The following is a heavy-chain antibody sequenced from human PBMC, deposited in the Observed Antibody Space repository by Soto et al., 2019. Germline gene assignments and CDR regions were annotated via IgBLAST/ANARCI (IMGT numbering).Heavy chain of an antibody. CDR2: ISGSGGRT. Sequence: EVQLLESGGGLVQPGGSLRLSCAASGFTFSSYAMSWVRQAPGKGLEWVSAISGSGGRTYYADSVKGQFTISRDNSKKPLYLQMYSLRAEDTAVYYCAGDYDILTGYSAGDWYFDLWGRGTLVTVSS. V-gene: IGHV3-23*01. CDR1: GFTFSSYA. CDR3: AGDYDILTGYSAGDWYFDL. D-gene: IGHD3-9*01. J-gene: IGHJ2*01.